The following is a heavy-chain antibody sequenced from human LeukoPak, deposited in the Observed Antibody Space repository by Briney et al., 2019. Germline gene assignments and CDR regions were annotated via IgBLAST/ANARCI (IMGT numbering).Heavy chain of an antibody. CDR1: GFTFSTYG. CDR3: ARDAGGDLLHFDY. Sequence: GGSLRLSCAASGFTFSTYGMHWVRQAPGKGLEWVAVIWYDESNKYYADSVKGRFTISRDNSNNTLSLQMNSLRAEDTAVYYCARDAGGDLLHFDYWGQGTLVTVSS. CDR2: IWYDESNK. J-gene: IGHJ4*02. V-gene: IGHV3-33*01. D-gene: IGHD3-10*01.